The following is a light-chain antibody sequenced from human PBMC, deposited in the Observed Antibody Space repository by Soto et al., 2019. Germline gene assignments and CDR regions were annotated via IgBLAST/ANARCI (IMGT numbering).Light chain of an antibody. CDR3: QEYGTSPGYS. Sequence: IVLSQSPDTLSLSPGERATLSCSASQSLSNNYLAWQLQRPGEAPRLLIHGASSMSPGIADRLSGSGSGTACTKTINRLEPADFAVYYWQEYGTSPGYSCGPGTKIEIK. V-gene: IGKV3-20*01. J-gene: IGKJ2*01. CDR1: QSLSNNY. CDR2: GAS.